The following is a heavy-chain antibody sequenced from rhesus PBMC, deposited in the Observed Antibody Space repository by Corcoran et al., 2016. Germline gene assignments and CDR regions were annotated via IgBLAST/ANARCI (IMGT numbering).Heavy chain of an antibody. D-gene: IGHD3-34*01. CDR1: GGSVSSSKG. V-gene: IGHV4-65*01. CDR2: ISGSGGTT. J-gene: IGHJ4*01. CDR3: ASVWDEYLDY. Sequence: QVQLQESGPGLVKTSETLSRTCAVSGGSVSSSKGWSWIRQAPEKGLECIAYISGSGGTTHYNPSLRSRVTISIYTSKNQFSLKLSSVTVADTAVYYCASVWDEYLDYWGQGVLVTVSS.